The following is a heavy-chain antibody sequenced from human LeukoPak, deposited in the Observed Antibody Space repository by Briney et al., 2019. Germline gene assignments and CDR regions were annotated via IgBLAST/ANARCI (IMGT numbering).Heavy chain of an antibody. Sequence: GALRLSCAASGFTFSSYSMNWVRQAPGKGLEWVSSISSSSSYIYYADSVKGRFTISRDNAKNSLYLQMNSLRAEDTAVYYCARDFDSGSLFDYWGQGTLVTVSS. V-gene: IGHV3-21*04. D-gene: IGHD1-26*01. CDR3: ARDFDSGSLFDY. CDR2: ISSSSSYI. J-gene: IGHJ4*02. CDR1: GFTFSSYS.